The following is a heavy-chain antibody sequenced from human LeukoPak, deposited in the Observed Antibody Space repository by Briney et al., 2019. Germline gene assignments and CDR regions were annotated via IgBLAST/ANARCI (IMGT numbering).Heavy chain of an antibody. V-gene: IGHV4-59*11. D-gene: IGHD6-19*01. CDR2: IYYTGST. CDR1: GGSISSHY. J-gene: IGHJ5*02. CDR3: ARGLVTGYSSGWYVA. Sequence: KSSETLSLTCSVSGGSISSHYWSWMRQPPGKGLEWIGYIYYTGSTDYNPSLKSRVTISVDTSKNQFSLKLSSVTAADTAVYYCARGLVTGYSSGWYVAWGQGTLVTVSS.